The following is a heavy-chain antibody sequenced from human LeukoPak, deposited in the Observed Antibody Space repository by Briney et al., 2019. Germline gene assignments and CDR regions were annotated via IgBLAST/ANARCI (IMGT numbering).Heavy chain of an antibody. CDR2: IYYSGST. Sequence: SETLPLTCTVSGGSLSSYYWSWIRQPPGEGLEWIGYIYYSGSTNYNPSLKSRVTISVDTSKNQFSLKLSSVTAADTAVYYCARDAGGYDSRVDYWGQGTLVTVSS. CDR3: ARDAGGYDSRVDY. D-gene: IGHD5-12*01. J-gene: IGHJ4*02. CDR1: GGSLSSYY. V-gene: IGHV4-59*01.